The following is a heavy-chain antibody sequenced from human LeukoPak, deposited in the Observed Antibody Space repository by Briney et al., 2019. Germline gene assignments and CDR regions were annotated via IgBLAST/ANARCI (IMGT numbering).Heavy chain of an antibody. Sequence: SQTLSLTCTVCGGSISSGSYYWSWIRQPAGKGLEWIGRTYTSGSTNYNPSLKSRVTISVDTSKNQFSLKLSSVTAADTAVYYCAREHSSSRRGMDVWGKGTTVTVSS. CDR2: TYTSGST. D-gene: IGHD6-13*01. J-gene: IGHJ6*03. V-gene: IGHV4-61*02. CDR3: AREHSSSRRGMDV. CDR1: GGSISSGSYY.